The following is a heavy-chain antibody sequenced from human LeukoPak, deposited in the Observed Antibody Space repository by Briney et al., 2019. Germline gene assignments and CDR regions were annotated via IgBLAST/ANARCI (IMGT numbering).Heavy chain of an antibody. CDR2: ISYDGSNK. J-gene: IGHJ4*02. CDR3: VNVSDNFQFDY. D-gene: IGHD1-1*01. V-gene: IGHV3-30*18. Sequence: PGGSLRLSCAASGFTFSSYAMHWVRQAPGKGLEWVAVISYDGSNKYCADSVKGRFTISRDNSKSTLYLQMNSLRAEDTAVYYCVNVSDNFQFDYWGQGTLVTVSS. CDR1: GFTFSSYA.